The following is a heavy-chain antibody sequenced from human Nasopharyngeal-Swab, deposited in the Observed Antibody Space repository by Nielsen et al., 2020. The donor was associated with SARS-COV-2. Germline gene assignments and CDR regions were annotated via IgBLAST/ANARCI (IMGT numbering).Heavy chain of an antibody. Sequence: VRQAPGKGLEWVSVIYSGGSTYYADSVKGRFTISRHNSKNTLYLQMNSLRAEDTVVYYCARDESSSGWYAFDYWGQGTRVTVSS. CDR2: IYSGGST. D-gene: IGHD6-19*01. J-gene: IGHJ4*02. CDR3: ARDESSSGWYAFDY. V-gene: IGHV3-53*04.